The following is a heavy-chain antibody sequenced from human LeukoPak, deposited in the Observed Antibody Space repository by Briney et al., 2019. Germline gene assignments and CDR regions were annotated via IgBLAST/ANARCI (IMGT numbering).Heavy chain of an antibody. Sequence: GGSLRLSCAASGFIFSSYWMSWVRQAPGKGLEWVANIKQDGSEKYYVDSVKGRFTISRDNAKNSLYLQMNSLRAEDTAVYYCARDWLAVAGDWFDPWGQGTLVTVSS. D-gene: IGHD6-19*01. CDR1: GFIFSSYW. V-gene: IGHV3-7*01. CDR3: ARDWLAVAGDWFDP. CDR2: IKQDGSEK. J-gene: IGHJ5*02.